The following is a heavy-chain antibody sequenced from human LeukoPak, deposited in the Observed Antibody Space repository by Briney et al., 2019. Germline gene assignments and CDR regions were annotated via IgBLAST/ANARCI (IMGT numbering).Heavy chain of an antibody. Sequence: GGSLRLSCAASGFTFSSYWMSWVRQAPGKGLEWVANIKLDGSEKYYVDSVKGRFTISRDNAKSSLYLQMNSLRAEDTAVYYCARPVSGDGTAAAQFDYWGQGTLVTVSS. D-gene: IGHD6-13*01. V-gene: IGHV3-7*03. J-gene: IGHJ4*02. CDR2: IKLDGSEK. CDR3: ARPVSGDGTAAAQFDY. CDR1: GFTFSSYW.